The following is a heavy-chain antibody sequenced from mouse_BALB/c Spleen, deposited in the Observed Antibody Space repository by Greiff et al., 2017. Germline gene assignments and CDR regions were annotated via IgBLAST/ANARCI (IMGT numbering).Heavy chain of an antibody. Sequence: EVHLVESGGGLVKPGGSLKLSCAASGFTFSSYAMSWVRQTPEKRLEWVASISSGGSTYYPDSVKGRFTISRDNARNILYLQMSSLRSEDTAMYYCARGLNNSLLRLGAMDYWGQGTSVTVSS. D-gene: IGHD1-2*01. CDR3: ARGLNNSLLRLGAMDY. J-gene: IGHJ4*01. CDR2: ISSGGST. CDR1: GFTFSSYA. V-gene: IGHV5-6-5*01.